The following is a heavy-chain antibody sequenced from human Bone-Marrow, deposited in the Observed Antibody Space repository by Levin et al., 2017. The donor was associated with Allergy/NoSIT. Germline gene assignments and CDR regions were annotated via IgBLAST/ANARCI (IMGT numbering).Heavy chain of an antibody. CDR2: ISYDGSNK. D-gene: IGHD5-24*01. CDR3: ARDLEMTALRYYDYGMDV. J-gene: IGHJ6*02. V-gene: IGHV3-30-3*01. Sequence: GGSLRLSCAASGFTFSSYAMHWVRQAPGKGLEWVAVISYDGSNKYYADSVKGRFTISRDNSKNTLYLQMNSLRAEDTAVYYCARDLEMTALRYYDYGMDVWGQGTTVTVSS. CDR1: GFTFSSYA.